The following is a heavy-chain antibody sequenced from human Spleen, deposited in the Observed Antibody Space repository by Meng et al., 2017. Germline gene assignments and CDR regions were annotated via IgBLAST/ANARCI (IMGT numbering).Heavy chain of an antibody. V-gene: IGHV3-49*04. Sequence: GESLKISCAASGFTFGSYAMNWVRQAPGKGLEWVGFIRSKAYGGTTEYAASVKGRFTISRDDSKSIAYLQMNSLKTEDTAMYYCTRDLGSSFDYWGQGTLVTVSS. CDR2: IRSKAYGGTT. CDR1: GFTFGSYA. CDR3: TRDLGSSFDY. D-gene: IGHD3-10*01. J-gene: IGHJ4*02.